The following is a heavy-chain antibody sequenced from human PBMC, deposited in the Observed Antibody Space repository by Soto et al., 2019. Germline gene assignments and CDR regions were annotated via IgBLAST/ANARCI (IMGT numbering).Heavy chain of an antibody. CDR1: GGSFSGYY. V-gene: IGHV4-59*01. CDR3: ARVYYYDSSGSYQFDY. J-gene: IGHJ4*02. CDR2: IYYSGST. Sequence: PSETLSLTCAVYGGSFSGYYWSWIRQPPGKGLEWIGYIYYSGSTNYNPSLKSRVTISVDTSKNQFSLKLSSVTAADTAVYYCARVYYYDSSGSYQFDYWGQGTLVTVSS. D-gene: IGHD3-22*01.